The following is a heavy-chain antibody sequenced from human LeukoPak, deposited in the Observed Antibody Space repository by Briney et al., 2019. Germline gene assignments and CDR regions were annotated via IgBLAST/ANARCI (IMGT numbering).Heavy chain of an antibody. Sequence: GGSLRLSCAASGFTFSSYAMSWVRQAPGKGLEWVSTISGSGGSTYYADSVKGRFTVSRDTSKNTLYLQMNSLRAEDTAVYYCARDSGTTGEVKFDPWGQGALVTVSS. V-gene: IGHV3-23*01. CDR1: GFTFSSYA. D-gene: IGHD3-10*01. CDR2: ISGSGGST. J-gene: IGHJ5*02. CDR3: ARDSGTTGEVKFDP.